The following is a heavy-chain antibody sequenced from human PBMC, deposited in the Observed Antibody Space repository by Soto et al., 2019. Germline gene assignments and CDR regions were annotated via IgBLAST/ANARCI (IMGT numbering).Heavy chain of an antibody. J-gene: IGHJ4*02. D-gene: IGHD6-13*01. V-gene: IGHV4-59*08. CDR1: GGSISSYY. CDR3: ARRTYSIFDY. CDR2: IYYSGST. Sequence: PSETLSLTCTVSGGSISSYYWSWIRQPPGKGLEWIGYIYYSGSTNYNPSLKSRVTISVDTSKNQFSLKLSSVTAADTAVYYCARRTYSIFDYWGQGTLVTAPQ.